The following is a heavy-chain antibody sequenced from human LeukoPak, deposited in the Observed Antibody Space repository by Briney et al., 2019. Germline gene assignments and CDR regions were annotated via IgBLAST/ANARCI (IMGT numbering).Heavy chain of an antibody. V-gene: IGHV4-39*07. CDR3: ARGDSGYDYGMDV. Sequence: SETLSLTCTVSGGSISSSSYYWGWIRQPPGKGLEWIGSIYYSGSTYYNPSLKSRVTISVDTSKNQFSLKLSSVTAADTAVYYCARGDSGYDYGMDVWGQGTTVTVSS. J-gene: IGHJ6*02. D-gene: IGHD1-26*01. CDR2: IYYSGST. CDR1: GGSISSSSYY.